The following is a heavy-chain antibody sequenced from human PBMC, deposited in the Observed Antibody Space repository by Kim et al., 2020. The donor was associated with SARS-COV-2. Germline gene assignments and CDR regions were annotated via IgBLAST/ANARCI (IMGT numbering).Heavy chain of an antibody. V-gene: IGHV3-7*05. D-gene: IGHD2-8*01. CDR3: ARIVYNGWEFDN. CDR2: INQGGQK. J-gene: IGHJ4*02. CDR1: GFAFRGYW. Sequence: GGSLRLSCVASGFAFRGYWMTWVRQAPGKGLEWVAKINQGGQKYYVDSVKGRFTISRDDAKNSVYLQMDSLRVEDTAVYYCARIVYNGWEFDNWGQGTLVSVSS.